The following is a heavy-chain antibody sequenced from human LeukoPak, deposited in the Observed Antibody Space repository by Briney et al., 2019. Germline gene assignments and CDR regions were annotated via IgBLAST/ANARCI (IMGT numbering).Heavy chain of an antibody. CDR2: IYYSGST. D-gene: IGHD1-26*01. J-gene: IGHJ4*02. CDR1: GGSISTYY. Sequence: SETLSLTCTVSGGSISTYYWSWIRQPPGKGLEWIGYIYYSGSTNYNPSLKSRVTISLDTSKNQFSLKLNSVTAADTAVYYCARATWELPTFDYWGQGTLVTVSS. CDR3: ARATWELPTFDY. V-gene: IGHV4-59*01.